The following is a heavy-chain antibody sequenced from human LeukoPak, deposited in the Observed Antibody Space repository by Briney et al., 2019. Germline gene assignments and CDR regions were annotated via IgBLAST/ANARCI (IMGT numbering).Heavy chain of an antibody. CDR2: IIPIFGTA. J-gene: IGHJ4*02. CDR1: GGTFSSYA. D-gene: IGHD3-22*01. CDR3: ATRGSYYYDSSGPPPYYF. V-gene: IGHV1-69*05. Sequence: SVKVSCKASGGTFSSYAISWVRQAPGQGLEWMGGIIPIFGTANYAQKFQGRVTITTDESTSTAYMELSSLRSEDTAVYYCATRGSYYYDSSGPPPYYFWGQGTLVTVSS.